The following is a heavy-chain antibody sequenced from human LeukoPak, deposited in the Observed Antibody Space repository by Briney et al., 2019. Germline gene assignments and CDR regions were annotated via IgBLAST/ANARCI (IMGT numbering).Heavy chain of an antibody. V-gene: IGHV3-9*01. J-gene: IGHJ4*02. D-gene: IGHD6-13*01. CDR3: AKDRSYSSSRDPFDY. CDR2: ISWNSGSI. Sequence: GRSLRLSCAASGFTFDDYAMHWVRQAPGKGLEWVSGISWNSGSIGYADSVKGRFTISRDNAKNSLYPQMNSLRAEDTALYYCAKDRSYSSSRDPFDYWGQGTLVTVSS. CDR1: GFTFDDYA.